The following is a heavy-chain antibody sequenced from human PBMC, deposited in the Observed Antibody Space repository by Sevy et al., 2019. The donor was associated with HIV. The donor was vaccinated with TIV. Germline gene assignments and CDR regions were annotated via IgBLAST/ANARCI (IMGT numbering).Heavy chain of an antibody. CDR2: FDPEDGET. CDR1: GSTLTKLS. D-gene: IGHD3-22*01. Sequence: ASVKVSCKVSGSTLTKLSMHWVRQVPGKRLEWMVSFDPEDGETIYARKFQGRVTMTEDTSTDTAYMVLSSLRSEDTAVYYCATTKDYYDSSGSPFDYWGQGTLVTVSS. CDR3: ATTKDYYDSSGSPFDY. J-gene: IGHJ4*02. V-gene: IGHV1-24*01.